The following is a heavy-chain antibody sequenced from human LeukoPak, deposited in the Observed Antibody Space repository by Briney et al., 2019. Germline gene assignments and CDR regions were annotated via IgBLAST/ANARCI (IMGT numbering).Heavy chain of an antibody. J-gene: IGHJ4*02. CDR2: IKQDGREK. Sequence: PGGSLRLSCAASGFSFSNYWMSWVRQAPGKGPEWVAIIKQDGREKYYVDSVKGRFTISRDNAKNSLYLQMNSLRVEDTAVYHCAKGHTDLLTGYPTAGYWGQGTLVTVSS. CDR3: AKGHTDLLTGYPTAGY. CDR1: GFSFSNYW. D-gene: IGHD3-9*01. V-gene: IGHV3-7*03.